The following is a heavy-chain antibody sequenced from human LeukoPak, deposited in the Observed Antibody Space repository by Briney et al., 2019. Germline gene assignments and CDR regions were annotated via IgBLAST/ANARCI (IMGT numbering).Heavy chain of an antibody. J-gene: IGHJ4*02. Sequence: GASVKVSCKASGYTFAIYGISWVQQAPGQGLEWMGWISPYNDNTNYAQNLQGRVTMTTDTSTSTAYMELRSLRSDDTAVYYCARDCGGDCYPIDYWGQGTLVTVSS. CDR1: GYTFAIYG. V-gene: IGHV1-18*01. D-gene: IGHD2-21*01. CDR3: ARDCGGDCYPIDY. CDR2: ISPYNDNT.